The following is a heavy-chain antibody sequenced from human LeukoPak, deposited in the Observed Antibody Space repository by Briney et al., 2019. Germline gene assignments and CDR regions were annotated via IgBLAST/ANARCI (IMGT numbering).Heavy chain of an antibody. CDR2: INAGNGNT. J-gene: IGHJ4*02. CDR3: ARFRSYYGQLFDY. V-gene: IGHV1-3*01. D-gene: IGHD3-10*01. CDR1: GYTFTSYG. Sequence: PRASVKVSCKASGYTFTSYGISWVRQAPGQRLEWMGWINAGNGNTKYSQKFQGRVTITRDTSASTAYMELSSLRSKDTAVYYCARFRSYYGQLFDYWGQGTLVTVSS.